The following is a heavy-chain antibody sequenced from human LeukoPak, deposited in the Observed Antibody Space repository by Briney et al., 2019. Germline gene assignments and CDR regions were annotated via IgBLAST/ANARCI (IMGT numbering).Heavy chain of an antibody. V-gene: IGHV1-69*04. CDR1: GGTFSSYA. CDR3: ARFLIRREYQLLPLYSYGMDV. Sequence: SVKVSCKASGGTFSSYAMSWVRQAPGQGLEWMGRIIPSFGRSNYAQKFKGRVTITADKSTSTPYMELSSLRSEDTAVYYCARFLIRREYQLLPLYSYGMDVWSEGTTVTVSS. J-gene: IGHJ6*04. D-gene: IGHD2-2*01. CDR2: IIPSFGRS.